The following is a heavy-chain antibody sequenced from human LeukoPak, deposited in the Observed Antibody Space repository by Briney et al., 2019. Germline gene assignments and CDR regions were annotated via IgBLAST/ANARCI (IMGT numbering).Heavy chain of an antibody. D-gene: IGHD6-13*01. CDR1: GFTFDDYG. J-gene: IGHJ2*01. V-gene: IGHV3-20*04. CDR2: INWNGGSI. CDR3: ARAAYSSTWYSRYFDL. Sequence: GESLRLSCEASGFTFDDYGMSWVRQAPGKGLEWVSGINWNGGSIGYADSVKGRFTISRENAKNSLYLQMKSLRAGDTAVYYCARAAYSSTWYSRYFDLWGRGTLVTVSS.